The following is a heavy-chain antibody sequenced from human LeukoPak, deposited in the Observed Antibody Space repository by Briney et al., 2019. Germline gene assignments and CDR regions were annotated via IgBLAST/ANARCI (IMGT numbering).Heavy chain of an antibody. Sequence: TSVKVSCKASGYIFTRYVMHSVRQAAGQQLEWMGWINACNGKKKLSQKFQGRVTITRETYARTTSISLSSLRAGETPVYYCARDLESSGWYSLDYWGQGTLVTVSS. CDR2: INACNGKK. CDR3: ARDLESSGWYSLDY. CDR1: GYIFTRYV. V-gene: IGHV1-3*01. D-gene: IGHD6-19*01. J-gene: IGHJ4*02.